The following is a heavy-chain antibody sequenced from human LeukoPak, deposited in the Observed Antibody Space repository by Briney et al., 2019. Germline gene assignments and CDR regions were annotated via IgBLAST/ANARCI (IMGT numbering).Heavy chain of an antibody. D-gene: IGHD3-10*01. J-gene: IGHJ4*02. CDR3: ASYGSGSHDY. V-gene: IGHV3-15*01. CDR2: IKTKTEGGTT. CDR1: GFTFSNYA. Sequence: GGSLRLSCAASGFTFSNYAMNWVRQAPGKGLEWVGRIKTKTEGGTTDYAAPVKGRFTISRDDSKNTVYLQMNSLKTEDTAVYYCASYGSGSHDYWGQGSLVTVSS.